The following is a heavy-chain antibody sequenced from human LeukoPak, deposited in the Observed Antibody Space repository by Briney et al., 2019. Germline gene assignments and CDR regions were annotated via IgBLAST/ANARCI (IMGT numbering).Heavy chain of an antibody. CDR1: GFTVSNKY. J-gene: IGHJ5*02. CDR3: AKAQYCGSSSCYTWFGP. D-gene: IGHD2-2*02. CDR2: LYNAGST. V-gene: IGHV3-53*01. Sequence: GGSLRLSCVASGFTVSNKYMSWVRQAPGKGLEWVSVLYNAGSTYYADSVKGRFTISRDNSKNTLYLQMYSLRAEDTAVYYCAKAQYCGSSSCYTWFGPWGQGTLVTVSS.